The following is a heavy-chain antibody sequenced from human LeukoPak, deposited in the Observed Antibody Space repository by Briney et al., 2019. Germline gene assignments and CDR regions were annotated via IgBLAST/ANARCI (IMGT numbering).Heavy chain of an antibody. D-gene: IGHD1-26*01. CDR3: ARGGSYLSAFDI. J-gene: IGHJ3*02. CDR1: GFTFSSYA. Sequence: GGSLRLSCAASGFTFSSYAMHWVRQAPGKGLEYVSAISSNGGSTYYANSVKGRFTISRDNSKNTLYLQMGSLRAEDMAVYYCARGGSYLSAFDIWGQGTMVTVSS. CDR2: ISSNGGST. V-gene: IGHV3-64*01.